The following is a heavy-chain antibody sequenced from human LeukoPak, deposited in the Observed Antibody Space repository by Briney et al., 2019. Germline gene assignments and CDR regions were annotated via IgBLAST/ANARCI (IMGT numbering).Heavy chain of an antibody. V-gene: IGHV1-18*01. CDR1: GYTFTSYG. J-gene: IGHJ4*02. CDR3: ARGPSLTDDFWSGYVEY. CDR2: ISAYNGNT. D-gene: IGHD3-3*01. Sequence: ASVNVSCKASGYTFTSYGISWVRQAPGQGLEWMGWISAYNGNTNYAQKLQGRVTMTIDTSTSTAYMELRSLRSDDTAVYYCARGPSLTDDFWSGYVEYWGQGTLVTVSS.